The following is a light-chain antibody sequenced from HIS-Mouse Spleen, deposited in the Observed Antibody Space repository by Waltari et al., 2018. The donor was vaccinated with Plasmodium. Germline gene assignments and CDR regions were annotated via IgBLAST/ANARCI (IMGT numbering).Light chain of an antibody. CDR3: QAWDSSTAWV. CDR1: KLGDKY. J-gene: IGLJ2*01. Sequence: SYELTQPPSVSVSPGQTASITCSGDKLGDKYACWYQQKPGQSPVLDIYQDSKRPSGIPGRFSGSNSGNTATLTISGTQAMDEADYYCQAWDSSTAWVFGGGTKLTVL. CDR2: QDS. V-gene: IGLV3-1*01.